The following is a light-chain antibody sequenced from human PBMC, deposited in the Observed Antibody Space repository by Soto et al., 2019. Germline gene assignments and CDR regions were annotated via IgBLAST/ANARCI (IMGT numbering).Light chain of an antibody. CDR1: QSISTK. Sequence: EIVMTQSPATLPMSPGERATLSCRASQSISTKVAWYQQKPGQAPRLLIYGASTRATGVPARFSGSGSGTEFTLSISSLQSEHFAVYYCQQYNSWPLTFGGGTKVEIK. CDR3: QQYNSWPLT. CDR2: GAS. J-gene: IGKJ4*01. V-gene: IGKV3-15*01.